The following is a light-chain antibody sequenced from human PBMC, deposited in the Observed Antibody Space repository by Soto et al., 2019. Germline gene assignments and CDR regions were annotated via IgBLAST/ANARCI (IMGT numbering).Light chain of an antibody. CDR1: QSLTTNY. V-gene: IGKV3-20*01. CDR3: QPYGRTPLMYS. J-gene: IGKJ2*01. Sequence: EIVLTQSPGTLSLSPGERVTLSCRASQSLTTNYLAWYQQKPGQAPRLLIYGASNRATSVPDRFSGSGSGTDFTRTITRLEPEDFAVYYCQPYGRTPLMYSFGQGTKLGVK. CDR2: GAS.